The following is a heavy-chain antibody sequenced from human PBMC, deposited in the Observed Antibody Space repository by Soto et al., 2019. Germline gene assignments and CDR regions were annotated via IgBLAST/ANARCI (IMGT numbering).Heavy chain of an antibody. CDR1: GYTFTSYY. CDR3: ARDNNWNDGGRYFDL. D-gene: IGHD1-1*01. V-gene: IGHV1-46*01. Sequence: QVQLVQSGAEVKKPGASVKVSCKASGYTFTSYYMHWVRQAPGQGLEWMGIINPSGGSTSYAQKFQGRVTMTRDTSTSTVYMELSSLRSEDTAVYYCARDNNWNDGGRYFDLWGRGTLVTVSS. CDR2: INPSGGST. J-gene: IGHJ2*01.